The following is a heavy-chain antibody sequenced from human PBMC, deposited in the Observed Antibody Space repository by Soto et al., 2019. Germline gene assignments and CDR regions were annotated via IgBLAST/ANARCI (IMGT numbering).Heavy chain of an antibody. J-gene: IGHJ5*02. CDR2: IRSKANSYAT. Sequence: EVQLVESGGGLVQPGGSLKLSCAASGFTFSGSAMHWVRQASGKGLEWVGRIRSKANSYATAYAASVKGRFTISRDDSKNTAYLQINRLKTEETAVYYCTAEGDDYVWQSYYWFDPWGQGTLVPVSS. CDR1: GFTFSGSA. CDR3: TAEGDDYVWQSYYWFDP. D-gene: IGHD3-16*01. V-gene: IGHV3-73*02.